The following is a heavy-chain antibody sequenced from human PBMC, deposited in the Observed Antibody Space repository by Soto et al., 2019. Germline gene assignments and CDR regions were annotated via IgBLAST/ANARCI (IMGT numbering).Heavy chain of an antibody. V-gene: IGHV1-18*01. CDR3: ASRLGYCSGGSCFDAFDI. J-gene: IGHJ3*02. CDR1: GYTFTSYG. CDR2: ISAYNGNT. D-gene: IGHD2-15*01. Sequence: ASVKVSCKASGYTFTSYGISWVRQAPGQGLEWMGWISAYNGNTNYAQKLQGRVIMTTDTSTSTAYMELRSLRSDDTAVYYCASRLGYCSGGSCFDAFDIWGQGTMVTVSS.